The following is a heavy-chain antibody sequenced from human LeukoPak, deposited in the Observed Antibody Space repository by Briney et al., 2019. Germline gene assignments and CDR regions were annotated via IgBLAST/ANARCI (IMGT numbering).Heavy chain of an antibody. CDR2: IYYSGST. Sequence: SETLSLTCTVSGGSISSSSYYWGWIRQPPGKGLEWIGSIYYSGSTYYNPSLKSRVTISVGTSKNQFSLKLSSVTAADTAVYYCARVTGYMIEDYFDYWGQGTLVTVSS. CDR3: ARVTGYMIEDYFDY. CDR1: GGSISSSSYY. J-gene: IGHJ4*02. D-gene: IGHD3-22*01. V-gene: IGHV4-39*07.